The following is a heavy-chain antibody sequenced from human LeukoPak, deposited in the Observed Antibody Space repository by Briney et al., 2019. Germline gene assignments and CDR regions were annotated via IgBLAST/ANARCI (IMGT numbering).Heavy chain of an antibody. V-gene: IGHV3-11*04. CDR1: GFTFSERY. CDR3: ARVSNFHDSSGYYLTWYFDH. CDR2: ISSTGYTI. J-gene: IGHJ2*01. D-gene: IGHD3-22*01. Sequence: GGSLRLSCAASGFTFSERYMSWIRQAPGKGLEWISDISSTGYTINYADSVKGRFTIFKDNAQNSLHLQMNSLRAEDTAVYYCARVSNFHDSSGYYLTWYFDHWGRGTLVTVSS.